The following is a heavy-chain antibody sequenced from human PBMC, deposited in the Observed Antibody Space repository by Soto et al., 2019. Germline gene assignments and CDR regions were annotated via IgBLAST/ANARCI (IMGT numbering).Heavy chain of an antibody. V-gene: IGHV4-59*01. D-gene: IGHD3-22*01. CDR2: IYYSGST. Sequence: TSETLSLTCTVSGGSISSYYWSWIRQPPGKGLEWIGYIYYSGSTNYNPSLKSRVTISVDTSKNQFSLKLSSVTAADTAVYYCARDSGDSSGADFDYWGQGTLVTVSS. CDR1: GGSISSYY. CDR3: ARDSGDSSGADFDY. J-gene: IGHJ4*02.